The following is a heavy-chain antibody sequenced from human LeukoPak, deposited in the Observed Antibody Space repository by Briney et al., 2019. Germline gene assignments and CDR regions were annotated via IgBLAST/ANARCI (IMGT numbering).Heavy chain of an antibody. CDR3: ARTSSAAIDY. Sequence: PSETLSLTCTVSGGSISSGGYFWSWIRQPPGKGLEWIGYIYHSGSTYYSPSLKSRATISLDTSKIHFSLNLTSVTAADTAVYYCARTSSAAIDYWGPGTLVTVSS. CDR2: IYHSGST. V-gene: IGHV4-30-2*01. CDR1: GGSISSGGYF. D-gene: IGHD6-25*01. J-gene: IGHJ4*02.